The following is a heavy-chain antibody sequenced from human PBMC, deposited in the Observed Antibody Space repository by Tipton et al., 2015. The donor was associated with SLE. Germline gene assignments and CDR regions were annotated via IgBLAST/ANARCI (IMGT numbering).Heavy chain of an antibody. D-gene: IGHD3-22*01. CDR3: ARGLYDRSGYYWFDP. CDR1: GGSISSSSYY. Sequence: TLSLTCTVSGGSISSSSYYWGWIRQPPGKGLEWIGSIYYSGSTYYNPSLKSRVTISVDTSKNQFSLKLSSVTAADTAVYYCARGLYDRSGYYWFDPWGQGTLVTVSS. V-gene: IGHV4-39*07. J-gene: IGHJ5*02. CDR2: IYYSGST.